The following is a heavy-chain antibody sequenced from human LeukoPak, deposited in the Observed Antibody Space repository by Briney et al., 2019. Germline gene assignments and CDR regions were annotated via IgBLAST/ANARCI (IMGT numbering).Heavy chain of an antibody. Sequence: PSETLSLTCAVSGGSISSGGYSWSWIRQPPGKGLEWIGYIYHSGSTYYNPSLKSRVTISVDRSKNQFSLKLSSVTAADTAVYYCARGEYSYGYVYWDQGTLVTVSS. D-gene: IGHD5-18*01. CDR2: IYHSGST. V-gene: IGHV4-30-2*01. CDR3: ARGEYSYGYVY. J-gene: IGHJ4*02. CDR1: GGSISSGGYS.